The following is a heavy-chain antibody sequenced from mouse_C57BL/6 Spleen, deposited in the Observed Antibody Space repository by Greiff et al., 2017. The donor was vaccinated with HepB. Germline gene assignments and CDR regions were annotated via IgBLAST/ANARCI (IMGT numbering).Heavy chain of an antibody. CDR2: IYPRSGNT. CDR3: AHHYGSSSWFAY. CDR1: GYTFTSYG. J-gene: IGHJ3*01. D-gene: IGHD1-1*01. V-gene: IGHV1-81*01. Sequence: QVQLQQSGAELARPGASVKLSCKASGYTFTSYGISWVKQRTGQGLEWIGEIYPRSGNTYYNEKFKGKATLTADKSSSTAYMELRSLTSEDSAVYFCAHHYGSSSWFAYWGQGTLVTVSA.